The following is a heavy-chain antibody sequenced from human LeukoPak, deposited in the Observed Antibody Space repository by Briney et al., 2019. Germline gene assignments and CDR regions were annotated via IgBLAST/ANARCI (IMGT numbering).Heavy chain of an antibody. CDR3: ARGFFASGWAS. Sequence: SQTLSLTCAISGDSVTNKNAAWNWIRQSPWRGLEWLGRTYYTSRWNNEYAESVKSRITISQDTSKNQFSLQINSVTPEDTAVYYCARGFFASGWASWGQGTLVTVSS. J-gene: IGHJ5*02. D-gene: IGHD6-19*01. CDR2: TYYTSRWNN. V-gene: IGHV6-1*01. CDR1: GDSVTNKNAA.